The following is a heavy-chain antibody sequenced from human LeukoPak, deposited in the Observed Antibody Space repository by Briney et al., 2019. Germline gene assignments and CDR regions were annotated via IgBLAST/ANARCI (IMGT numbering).Heavy chain of an antibody. CDR2: IYYSGST. D-gene: IGHD6-13*01. CDR3: ARPGIAATGAFDC. CDR1: GGSISSYY. Sequence: PSETLSLTCSVSGGSISSYYGSWIRQPPGKGLEWIGYIYYSGSTNYNPSLKSRVSISVDTSKNQFSLNLTSVTAADTAVYFCARPGIAATGAFDCWGQGTLVPVSS. J-gene: IGHJ4*02. V-gene: IGHV4-59*08.